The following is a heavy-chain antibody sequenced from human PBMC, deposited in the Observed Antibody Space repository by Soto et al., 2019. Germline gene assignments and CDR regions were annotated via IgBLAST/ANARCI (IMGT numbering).Heavy chain of an antibody. V-gene: IGHV4-59*01. J-gene: IGHJ4*02. CDR2: IYYSGST. CDR1: GGSISSYY. Sequence: SETLSLTCTVSGGSISSYYWSWIRQPPGKGLEWIGYIYYSGSTNYNPSLKSRVTISVDTSKNQFSLKLSSVTAADTAVYYCARVRRIAAAGTWFDYWGQGALVTVSS. D-gene: IGHD6-13*01. CDR3: ARVRRIAAAGTWFDY.